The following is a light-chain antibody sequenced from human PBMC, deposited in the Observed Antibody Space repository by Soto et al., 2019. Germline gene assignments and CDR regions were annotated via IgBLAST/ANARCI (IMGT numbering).Light chain of an antibody. Sequence: QSVLTQPPSVSAAPGQKVTISCSGSSSNIGNNYVSWYQQLPGTAPKLLIYENNKRPSGIPDRFSGSKSGTSATLGITGLQTGDEADYYCGTWDSLFGGGTKSPS. V-gene: IGLV1-51*02. J-gene: IGLJ2*01. CDR3: GTWDSL. CDR2: ENN. CDR1: SSNIGNNY.